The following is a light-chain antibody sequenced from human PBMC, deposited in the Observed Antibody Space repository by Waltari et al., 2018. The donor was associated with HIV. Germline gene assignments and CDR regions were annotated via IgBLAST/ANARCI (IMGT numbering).Light chain of an antibody. Sequence: QSALTQPASVSGSPGQSITISCTGTSSDVGIYSLVSWYQQHPSKAPKLMIYEVTKRPSGVSNRFSGSKSGNTASLTISGLQAEDEADYYCFSYAGYVFGTGTKVSVL. J-gene: IGLJ1*01. CDR2: EVT. CDR1: SSDVGIYSL. V-gene: IGLV2-23*02. CDR3: FSYAGYV.